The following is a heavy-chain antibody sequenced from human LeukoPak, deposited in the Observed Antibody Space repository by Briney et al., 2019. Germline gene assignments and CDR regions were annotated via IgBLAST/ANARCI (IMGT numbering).Heavy chain of an antibody. Sequence: PSETLSLTCTVSGHSISSGYYWGWIRQPPGKGLEWIGSIYHSGSAYYNPSLKSRVTISVDTSKNQFSLKLSSVTAADTAVYYCLQIFGGAPEKDYWGQGTLVTVSS. CDR2: IYHSGSA. J-gene: IGHJ4*02. V-gene: IGHV4-38-2*02. CDR3: LQIFGGAPEKDY. CDR1: GHSISSGYY. D-gene: IGHD3-16*01.